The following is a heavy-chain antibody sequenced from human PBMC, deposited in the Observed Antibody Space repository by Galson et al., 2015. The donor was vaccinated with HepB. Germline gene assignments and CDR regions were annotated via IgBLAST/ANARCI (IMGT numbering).Heavy chain of an antibody. CDR3: AREVVRGVTNDAFDI. Sequence: SLRLSCAASGFTFSSYWMHWVRQAPGKGLVWVSRINSDGSSTSYADSVKGRFTISRDNAKNTLYLQMNSLRAEDTAVYYCAREVVRGVTNDAFDIWGKGTMVTVSS. CDR2: INSDGSST. CDR1: GFTFSSYW. V-gene: IGHV3-74*01. J-gene: IGHJ3*02. D-gene: IGHD3-10*01.